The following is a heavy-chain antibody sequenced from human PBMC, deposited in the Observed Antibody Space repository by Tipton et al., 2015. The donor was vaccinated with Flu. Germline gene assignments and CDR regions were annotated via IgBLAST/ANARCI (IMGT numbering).Heavy chain of an antibody. CDR3: SGPMVRGDLNFDY. CDR1: GFTFSSHG. Sequence: SLRLSCAASGFTFSSHGMHWVRQAPGKGLEWVAVISYDGSNKYYADSVKGRFTISRDNSKNTLYLQMNSLRAEDTAVYYCSGPMVRGDLNFDYWGQGTLVTVSS. V-gene: IGHV3-30*03. CDR2: ISYDGSNK. D-gene: IGHD3-10*01. J-gene: IGHJ4*02.